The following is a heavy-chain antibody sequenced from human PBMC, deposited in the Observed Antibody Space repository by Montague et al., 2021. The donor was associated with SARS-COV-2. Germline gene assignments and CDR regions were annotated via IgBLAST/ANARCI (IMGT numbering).Heavy chain of an antibody. J-gene: IGHJ5*01. CDR2: ISGYGDAT. V-gene: IGHV3-23*01. CDR3: ARGGRTSVWYEGWFDS. D-gene: IGHD2-2*01. Sequence: SLRLSCAASGFTFTNYAMAWVRQAPGRGLEWVSTISGYGDATYYADSAKGRFTISRDNSGDTVYLQIDYVRGEDTAVYFCARGGRTSVWYEGWFDSWGQGTLVTVSS. CDR1: GFTFTNYA.